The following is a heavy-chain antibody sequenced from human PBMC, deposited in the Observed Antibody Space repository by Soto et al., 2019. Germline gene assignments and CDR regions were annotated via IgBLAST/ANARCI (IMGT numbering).Heavy chain of an antibody. J-gene: IGHJ6*03. CDR1: SGSISSSNW. D-gene: IGHD2-15*01. V-gene: IGHV4-4*02. CDR3: HGYCSGGSCYRDYYYMDV. CDR2: IYHSGST. Sequence: SETLSLTCAVSSGSISSSNWWSWVRQPPGKGLEWIGEIYHSGSTNYNPSLKSRVTISVDKSKNQFSLKLSSVTAADTAVYYCHGYCSGGSCYRDYYYMDVWGKGTTVTVSS.